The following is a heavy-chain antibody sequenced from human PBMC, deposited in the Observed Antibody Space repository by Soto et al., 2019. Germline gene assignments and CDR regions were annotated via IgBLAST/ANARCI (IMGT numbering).Heavy chain of an antibody. J-gene: IGHJ6*02. V-gene: IGHV6-1*01. CDR3: ARLYSGTGDHTPTVYSYYGMDV. Sequence: SQTLSLTCAISGDSVSSNSAAWNWIRQSPSRGLEWLGRTYYRSKWYNDYAVSVKSRITINPDTSKNQFSLQLNSVTPEDTAVYSCARLYSGTGDHTPTVYSYYGMDVWGQGTTGTVSS. CDR2: TYYRSKWYN. D-gene: IGHD3-10*02. CDR1: GDSVSSNSAA.